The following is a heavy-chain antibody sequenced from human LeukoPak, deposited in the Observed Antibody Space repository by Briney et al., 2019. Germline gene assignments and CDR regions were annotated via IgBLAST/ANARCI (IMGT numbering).Heavy chain of an antibody. CDR1: GGSISSGGYY. D-gene: IGHD4-23*01. CDR2: ISGSGGST. Sequence: PSETLSLTCIVSGGSISSGGYYWSWVRQAPGKGLEWVSAISGSGGSTYYADSVKGRFTISRDNSKNTLYLQMNSLRAEDTAVYYCAKAGMTTVVTFYWGQGTLVTVSS. J-gene: IGHJ4*02. V-gene: IGHV3-23*01. CDR3: AKAGMTTVVTFY.